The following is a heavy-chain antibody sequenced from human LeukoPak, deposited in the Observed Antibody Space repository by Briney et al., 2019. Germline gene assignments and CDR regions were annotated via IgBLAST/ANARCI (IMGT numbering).Heavy chain of an antibody. CDR3: ARDPRGVYYFDY. CDR1: GFTFSSYA. Sequence: QPGRSLRLSCAASGFTFSSYAMHWVRQAPGKGLEWVAAISYDGSNKYYADSVKGRFTISRDNSKNTLYLQMNSLRAEDTAVYYCARDPRGVYYFDYWGQGTLVTVSS. D-gene: IGHD3-10*01. CDR2: ISYDGSNK. J-gene: IGHJ4*02. V-gene: IGHV3-30-3*01.